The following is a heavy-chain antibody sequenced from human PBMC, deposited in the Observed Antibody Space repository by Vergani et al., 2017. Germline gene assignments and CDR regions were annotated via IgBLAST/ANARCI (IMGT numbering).Heavy chain of an antibody. J-gene: IGHJ4*02. CDR1: GYTFTSYD. V-gene: IGHV1-8*01. CDR2: MNPNSGNT. CDR3: ARARSIAKLYYFDY. Sequence: QVQLVQSGAEVKKPGASVKVSCKASGYTFTSYDINWVRQATGQGLEWMGWMNPNSGNTGYAQKFQGRVTMTRDTSTSTVYMELSSLRSEDTAVYYCARARSIAKLYYFDYWGQGTLVIVSS. D-gene: IGHD6-6*01.